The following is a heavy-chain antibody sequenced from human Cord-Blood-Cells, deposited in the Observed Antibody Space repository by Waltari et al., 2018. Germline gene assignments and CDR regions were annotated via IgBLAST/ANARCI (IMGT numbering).Heavy chain of an antibody. D-gene: IGHD4-17*01. CDR1: VGSFRGYD. CDR2: INHEGST. J-gene: IGHJ5*02. CDR3: ARGEKMTTVTTSYNWFDP. V-gene: IGHV4-34*01. Sequence: QLQLQQLGSGTVKASETRAPTGAVDVGSFRGYDWGWIHTAPGTGLGWIGEINHEGSTNNNPSLKSRVTISVDTSKNQFSLKLSSVTAADTAVYYCARGEKMTTVTTSYNWFDPWGQGTLVTVSS.